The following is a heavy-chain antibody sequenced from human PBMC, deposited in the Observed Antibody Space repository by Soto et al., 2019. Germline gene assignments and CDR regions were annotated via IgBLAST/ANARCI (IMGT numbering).Heavy chain of an antibody. CDR1: GFSLSTSGVS. CDR2: IYWDDDK. CDR3: AHSGHQKGDFDC. V-gene: IGHV2-5*02. Sequence: QITLKESGHTLVKPTQTLTLTCTFSGFSLSTSGVSVGWIRQPPGKALECLALIYWDDDKRYSPSLKSRLTITKDTSKNQVVLTMTNMDTVDTATYYCAHSGHQKGDFDCWGQGTLVTVSS. J-gene: IGHJ4*02. D-gene: IGHD1-26*01.